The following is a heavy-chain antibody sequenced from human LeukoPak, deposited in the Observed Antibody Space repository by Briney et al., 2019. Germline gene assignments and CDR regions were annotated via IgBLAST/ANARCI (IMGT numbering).Heavy chain of an antibody. CDR2: INPHSGGT. CDR1: GYTFTGYY. D-gene: IGHD6-13*01. CDR3: AADLERSSWST. V-gene: IGHV1-2*02. J-gene: IGHJ5*02. Sequence: GASVKVSCKASGYTFTGYYIHWVRQAPGQGLEWMGWINPHSGGTNYAQKFQGGVTMTRDTSITTAYMELSSLRSEDTAVYYCAADLERSSWSTWGQGTLVTVSS.